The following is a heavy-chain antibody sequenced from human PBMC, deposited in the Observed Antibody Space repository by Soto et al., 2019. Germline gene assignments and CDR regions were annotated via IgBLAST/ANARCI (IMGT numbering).Heavy chain of an antibody. CDR3: ARNWNLALVPAAYFDS. Sequence: SETLSLTCTVSNFSVLTSIYYWAWIRQPPGKGLEWVGTVYYTGTAYYNPSLQSRVTISIDTSKNQFPLNLNSVTAADTAVYYCARNWNLALVPAAYFDSWGQGTLVTVSS. V-gene: IGHV4-39*01. CDR2: VYYTGTA. J-gene: IGHJ4*02. D-gene: IGHD2-2*01. CDR1: NFSVLTSIYY.